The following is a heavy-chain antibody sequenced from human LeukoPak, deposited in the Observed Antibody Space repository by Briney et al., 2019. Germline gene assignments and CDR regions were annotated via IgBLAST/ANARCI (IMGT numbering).Heavy chain of an antibody. CDR2: ISAYNGNT. D-gene: IGHD5-18*01. CDR3: ARDRQYSYGPLYYYYMDV. J-gene: IGHJ6*03. V-gene: IGHV1-18*01. Sequence: ASVKVSCKASGYTFTSYGISWVRQAPGQGLEWMGWISAYNGNTNYAQKLQGRVTMTTDTSTSTAYMELRSLRSDDTAVYYCARDRQYSYGPLYYYYMDVWGKGTTVTVSS. CDR1: GYTFTSYG.